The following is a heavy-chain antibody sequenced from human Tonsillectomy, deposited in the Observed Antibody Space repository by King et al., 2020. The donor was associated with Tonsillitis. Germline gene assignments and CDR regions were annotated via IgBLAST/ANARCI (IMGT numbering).Heavy chain of an antibody. Sequence: QLVQSGGGVVQPGRSLRLSCAASGFTFSSYAMHWVRQAPGKGLEWVALISFVGSNKEYADSAKGRFTISRDNSKNRLYLQMNSLRAEDTAVYYCARRDGALDYYYYGMDVWGQGTTVTVSS. V-gene: IGHV3-30-3*01. D-gene: IGHD4-17*01. CDR2: ISFVGSNK. CDR3: ARRDGALDYYYYGMDV. J-gene: IGHJ6*02. CDR1: GFTFSSYA.